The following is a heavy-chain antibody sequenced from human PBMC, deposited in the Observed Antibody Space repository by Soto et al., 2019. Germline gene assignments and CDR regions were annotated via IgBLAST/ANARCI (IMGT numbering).Heavy chain of an antibody. J-gene: IGHJ6*02. CDR1: GFTFSSYA. V-gene: IGHV3-23*01. CDR2: ISGSGLST. Sequence: EVQVLESGGGLVQPGGSLRLSCAASGFTFSSYAMSWVRQAPGKGLEWVSAISGSGLSTYYADSVKGRFTISRDNSKNTLYLQMNSLRDEDTAVYSCAKGLPQTGYSYYYCGMDVWGQGTTVTVSS. D-gene: IGHD3-9*01. CDR3: AKGLPQTGYSYYYCGMDV.